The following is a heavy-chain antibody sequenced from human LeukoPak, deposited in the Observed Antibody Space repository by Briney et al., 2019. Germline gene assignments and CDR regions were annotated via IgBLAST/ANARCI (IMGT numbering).Heavy chain of an antibody. D-gene: IGHD4-23*01. Sequence: SEALSLTCAVYGGSFSGYYWSWIRQPPGKGLEWIGEINHGGSTNYNPSLKSRVTISIDTSKNQFSLKLSSVTAADTAVYYCARYLDYGGNSRVFQHWGQGTLVTVSS. V-gene: IGHV4-34*01. CDR3: ARYLDYGGNSRVFQH. J-gene: IGHJ1*01. CDR1: GGSFSGYY. CDR2: INHGGST.